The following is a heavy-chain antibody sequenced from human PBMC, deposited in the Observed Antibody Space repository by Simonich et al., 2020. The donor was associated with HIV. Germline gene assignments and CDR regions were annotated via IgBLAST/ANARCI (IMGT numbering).Heavy chain of an antibody. CDR3: AFLGGYDSSGFDAFDI. CDR2: INPNSGGT. CDR1: GYTFTVYY. D-gene: IGHD3-22*01. J-gene: IGHJ3*02. V-gene: IGHV1-2*02. Sequence: QVQLVQSGAEVKKPGASVKVSCKASGYTFTVYYMHWVRQAPGQGLEWKGWINPNSGGTNYAQKFQGRVTKTRDTSISTAYMELSRLRSDDTAVYYCAFLGGYDSSGFDAFDIWGQGTMVSVSS.